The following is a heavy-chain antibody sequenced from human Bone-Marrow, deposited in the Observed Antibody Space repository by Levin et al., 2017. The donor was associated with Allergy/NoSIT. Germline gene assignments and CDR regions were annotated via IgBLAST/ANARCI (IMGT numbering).Heavy chain of an antibody. J-gene: IGHJ4*02. D-gene: IGHD3-10*01. CDR1: GGSISSYY. CDR2: IYYSGSI. Sequence: PSQTLSLTCTVSGGSISSYYWSWIRQPPGKGLEWIGYIYYSGSINYHHSLKSRVTISVDTSKNQFSLKLSSVTAADTAVYYCASLINGSGRSDYWGQGTLVTVSS. CDR3: ASLINGSGRSDY. V-gene: IGHV4-59*01.